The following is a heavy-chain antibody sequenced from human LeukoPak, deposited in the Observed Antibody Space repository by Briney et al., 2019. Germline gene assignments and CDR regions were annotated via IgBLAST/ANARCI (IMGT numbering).Heavy chain of an antibody. CDR1: GGSISSGGYS. CDR2: IYHSGST. CDR3: ARVGPYGDPDY. J-gene: IGHJ4*02. Sequence: SETPSLTCAVSGGSISSGGYSWSWIRQPPGKGLEWIGYIYHSGSTYYNPSLKSRVTISVDRSKNQFSLKLSSVTAADTAVYYCARVGPYGDPDYWGQGTLVTVSS. V-gene: IGHV4-30-2*01. D-gene: IGHD4-17*01.